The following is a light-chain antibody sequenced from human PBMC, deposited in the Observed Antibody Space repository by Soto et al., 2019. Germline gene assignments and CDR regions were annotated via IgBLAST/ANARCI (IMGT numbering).Light chain of an antibody. CDR3: QQRSNWPPLIT. CDR1: QSVSSY. J-gene: IGKJ5*01. Sequence: EIVLTQSPPTLSLSPGERATLSCRASQSVSSYLAWYQQEPGQAPRLLIYDASNRATGIPARLSGSGSGTDFTLTISSLEPEDFAVYYCQQRSNWPPLITFGQGTRLEIK. CDR2: DAS. V-gene: IGKV3-11*01.